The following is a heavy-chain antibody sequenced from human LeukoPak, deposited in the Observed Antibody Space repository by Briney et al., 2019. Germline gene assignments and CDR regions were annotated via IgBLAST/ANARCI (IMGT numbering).Heavy chain of an antibody. V-gene: IGHV3-23*01. CDR3: AKLFYTASVYYYYGMDV. Sequence: GASLRLSCAASGFTFTSYTMSWVRQAPGKGLECVSAISGSGGSTYYADSVKGRFTLSRDNSKSTLYLQMNSLRAEDTAVYYCAKLFYTASVYYYYGMDVWGQGTTVTVSS. CDR1: GFTFTSYT. D-gene: IGHD3-16*01. J-gene: IGHJ6*02. CDR2: ISGSGGST.